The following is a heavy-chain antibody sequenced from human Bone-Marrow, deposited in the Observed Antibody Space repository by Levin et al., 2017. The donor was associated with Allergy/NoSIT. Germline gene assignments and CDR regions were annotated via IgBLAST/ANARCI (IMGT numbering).Heavy chain of an antibody. V-gene: IGHV1-69*01. Sequence: PGESLKISCKASGGAFSSYDVSWVRQAPGQRPEWMGGIVPTFGTTDYARKFQGRLNIVADESTNTVHMELRGLTSDDTAVYYCARRWTYAMDLWGQGTTVIVSS. CDR1: GGAFSSYD. CDR2: IVPTFGTT. J-gene: IGHJ6*02. D-gene: IGHD3-16*01. CDR3: ARRWTYAMDL.